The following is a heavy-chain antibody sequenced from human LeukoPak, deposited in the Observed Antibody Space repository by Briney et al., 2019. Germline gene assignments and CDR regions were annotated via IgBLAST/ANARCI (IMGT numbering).Heavy chain of an antibody. V-gene: IGHV4-38-2*02. D-gene: IGHD6-13*01. J-gene: IGHJ4*02. CDR2: IYHSGRT. Sequence: SETLSLTCTVSGYSISSGYYWGWIRQPPGKGLEWIGSIYHSGRTFYNPSLKSRVTISVDTSKNQFSLKLTSVTAADTAVYYCARVPYSSSWYGVDYFDYWGQGTLVTVSS. CDR3: ARVPYSSSWYGVDYFDY. CDR1: GYSISSGYY.